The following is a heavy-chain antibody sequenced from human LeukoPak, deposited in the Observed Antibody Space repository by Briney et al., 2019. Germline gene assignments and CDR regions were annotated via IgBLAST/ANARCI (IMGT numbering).Heavy chain of an antibody. CDR3: AKSLRRCSSTSCYLFVP. Sequence: GASVKVSCKASGYTFTSYDINWVRQATGQGLEWMGWMNPNSGNTGYAQKFQGRVTITRNTSISTAYMELSSLRSEDTAVCYCAKSLRRCSSTSCYLFVPSGQGNLVKVSS. D-gene: IGHD2-2*01. CDR1: GYTFTSYD. J-gene: IGHJ5*02. V-gene: IGHV1-8*03. CDR2: MNPNSGNT.